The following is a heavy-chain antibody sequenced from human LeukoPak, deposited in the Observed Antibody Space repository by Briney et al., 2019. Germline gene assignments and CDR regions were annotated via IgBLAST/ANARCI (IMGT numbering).Heavy chain of an antibody. CDR3: ARGLGVAGHYYYGMDV. CDR2: INHSGST. V-gene: IGHV4-34*01. Sequence: KPSETLSLTCAVYGGSFSGYYWSWIRQPPGKGLEWIGEINHSGSTNYNPSLKSRVTISVDTSKNLFSLKLSSVTAADTAVYYCARGLGVAGHYYYGMDVWGKGTTVTVSS. J-gene: IGHJ6*04. CDR1: GGSFSGYY. D-gene: IGHD2-15*01.